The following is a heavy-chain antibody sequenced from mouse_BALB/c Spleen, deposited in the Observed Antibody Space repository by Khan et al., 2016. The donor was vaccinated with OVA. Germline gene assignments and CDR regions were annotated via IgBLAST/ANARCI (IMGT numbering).Heavy chain of an antibody. CDR1: GYSFTGYY. Sequence: IQLVQSGPDLVKTGASVKISCKASGYSFTGYYMNWVRQSHGKSLECIGRINPNTDNINYNQKFRGKAILTVDTSSSTAYMELRSLTSEDAAVCYCAREYDFFDHWGQGTLVTVSA. V-gene: IGHV1-18*01. CDR2: INPNTDNI. J-gene: IGHJ3*01. CDR3: AREYDFFDH. D-gene: IGHD2-14*01.